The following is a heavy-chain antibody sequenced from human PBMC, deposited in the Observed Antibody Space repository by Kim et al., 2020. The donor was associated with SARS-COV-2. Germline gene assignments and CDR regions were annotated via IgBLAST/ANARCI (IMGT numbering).Heavy chain of an antibody. Sequence: SETLSLTCTVSGGSISSGGYYWSWIRQHPGKGLEWIGYNYYSGSTYYNPSLKSRVTISVDTSKNQFSLKLSSVTAADTAVYYFARDEYSKRYYYGMDVWGQGTTVTVSS. V-gene: IGHV4-31*03. D-gene: IGHD2-15*01. CDR2: NYYSGST. CDR3: ARDEYSKRYYYGMDV. J-gene: IGHJ6*01. CDR1: GGSISSGGYY.